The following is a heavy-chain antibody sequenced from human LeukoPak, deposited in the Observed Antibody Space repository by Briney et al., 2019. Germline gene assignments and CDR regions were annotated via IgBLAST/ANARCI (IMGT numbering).Heavy chain of an antibody. CDR3: ARGYSGSYFGY. Sequence: SETLSLTCTVSGGSISSYYWSWIRQPPGKGLEWIGYIYYSGGTNYNPSLKSRVTISVDTSKNQFSLKLSSVTAADTAVYYCARGYSGSYFGYWGQGTLVTVSS. CDR1: GGSISSYY. J-gene: IGHJ4*02. V-gene: IGHV4-59*01. D-gene: IGHD1-26*01. CDR2: IYYSGGT.